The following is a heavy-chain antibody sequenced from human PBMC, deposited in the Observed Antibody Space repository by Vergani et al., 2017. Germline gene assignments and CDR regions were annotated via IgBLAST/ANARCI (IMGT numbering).Heavy chain of an antibody. Sequence: QVQVVQSGAEVKKSGASVKVSCKTSGYTFSNYYMHWVRQAPGQGLEWMGWINPNSGGTNYAQKFQGRVTMTRDTSISTAYMELSRLRSDDTAVYYCARDGYCSSTSCYGWFDPWGQGTLVTVSS. CDR3: ARDGYCSSTSCYGWFDP. J-gene: IGHJ5*02. CDR1: GYTFSNYY. CDR2: INPNSGGT. D-gene: IGHD2-2*03. V-gene: IGHV1-2*02.